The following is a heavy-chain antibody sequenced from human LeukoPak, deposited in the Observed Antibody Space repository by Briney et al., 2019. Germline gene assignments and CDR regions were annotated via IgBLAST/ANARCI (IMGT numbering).Heavy chain of an antibody. CDR1: GYTFTGHY. D-gene: IGHD3-16*01. V-gene: IGHV1-2*02. CDR2: INPNSGGT. J-gene: IGHJ4*02. CDR3: ARGLRLGEGVQGPFCDY. Sequence: ASVKDSFKASGYTFTGHYMHWVRQAPAQGLEWMGGINPNSGGTNYAQKFQGRVTITRDTSISTAYMELSRRRSDDTPVYYCARGLRLGEGVQGPFCDYWGQGTLVTVSS.